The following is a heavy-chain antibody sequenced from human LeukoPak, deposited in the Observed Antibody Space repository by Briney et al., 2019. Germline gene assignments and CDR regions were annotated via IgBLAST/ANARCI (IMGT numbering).Heavy chain of an antibody. CDR2: IYHSGST. CDR3: ARLEAYCGGDCYSGFDY. Sequence: SETLSLTCAVSGYSISSGYYWGWIRQPPGKGLEWIGSIYHSGSTYYNPSLKSLVTISVDTSKNQFSLKLSSVTAADTAVYYCARLEAYCGGDCYSGFDYWGQGTLVTVSS. V-gene: IGHV4-38-2*01. CDR1: GYSISSGYY. D-gene: IGHD2-21*01. J-gene: IGHJ4*02.